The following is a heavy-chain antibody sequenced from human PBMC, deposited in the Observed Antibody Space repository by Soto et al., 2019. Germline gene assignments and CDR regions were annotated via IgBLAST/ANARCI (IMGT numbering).Heavy chain of an antibody. CDR2: FDPENGET. Sequence: GASVKVSCKVSGYTLTELSMHWVRQAPGKGLEWMGGFDPENGETNYAQKFQGRVTMTQDTSTDTAYMELSSLSSDDSAVYYCAIASWTLIPEREDSYVYTFDSWGEGPRVT. J-gene: IGHJ4*02. CDR1: GYTLTELS. D-gene: IGHD5-18*01. V-gene: IGHV1-24*01. CDR3: AIASWTLIPEREDSYVYTFDS.